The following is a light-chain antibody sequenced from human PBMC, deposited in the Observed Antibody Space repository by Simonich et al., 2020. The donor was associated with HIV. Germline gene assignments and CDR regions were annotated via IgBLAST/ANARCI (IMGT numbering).Light chain of an antibody. Sequence: DIVMTQSPDSLAVSLGERATINHKSSQSVLYSSNNKNYLAWYQQKPGQPPKLRIYGASTRESGVPDRFSGSGSGTDFTLTISSLQAEDVALYYCQQYYITPHTFGQGTKVEIK. CDR2: GAS. J-gene: IGKJ1*01. CDR1: QSVLYSSNNKNY. V-gene: IGKV4-1*01. CDR3: QQYYITPHT.